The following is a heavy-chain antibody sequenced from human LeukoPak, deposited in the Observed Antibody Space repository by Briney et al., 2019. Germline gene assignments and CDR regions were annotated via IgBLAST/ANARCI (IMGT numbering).Heavy chain of an antibody. D-gene: IGHD6-13*01. CDR2: ISSSGSTI. J-gene: IGHJ6*03. V-gene: IGHV3-11*04. CDR1: GFTFSDYY. CDR3: ARVDIAAAGWLYYYMDV. Sequence: AGGSLRLSCAASGFTFSDYYMSWIRQAPGKGLEWVSYISSSGSTIYYADSVKGRFTISRDNAKNSLYLQMNSLRAEDTAVYYCARVDIAAAGWLYYYMDVWGKGTTVTVSS.